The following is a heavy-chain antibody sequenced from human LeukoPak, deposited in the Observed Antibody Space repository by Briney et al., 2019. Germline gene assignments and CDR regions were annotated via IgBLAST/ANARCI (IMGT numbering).Heavy chain of an antibody. V-gene: IGHV4-34*01. D-gene: IGHD3-22*01. CDR3: ARSRYYDSSGYAPMSRGY. J-gene: IGHJ4*02. Sequence: SETLSLTCAVYGGSFSGYYWSWIRQPPGKGLEWIGEINHSGSTNYNPSLKSRVTISVDTSKNQFSLKLSSVTAADTAVYYCARSRYYDSSGYAPMSRGYWGQGTLVTVSS. CDR2: INHSGST. CDR1: GGSFSGYY.